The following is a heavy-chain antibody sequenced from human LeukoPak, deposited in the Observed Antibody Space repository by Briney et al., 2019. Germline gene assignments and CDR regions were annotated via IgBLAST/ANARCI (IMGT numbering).Heavy chain of an antibody. CDR2: IKSKTDGGKT. CDR3: TSTLYFYDSSVDFDY. CDR1: GFTFSKDW. Sequence: PGGSLRLSRAASGFTFSKDWMSWVRQAPGEGLEWVGRIKSKTDGGKTDHAAPGTGGLTISRDDSKNTLYLQMNSLKTEDPAVYYCTSTLYFYDSSVDFDYWGQGTLVTVSS. V-gene: IGHV3-15*01. J-gene: IGHJ4*02. D-gene: IGHD3-22*01.